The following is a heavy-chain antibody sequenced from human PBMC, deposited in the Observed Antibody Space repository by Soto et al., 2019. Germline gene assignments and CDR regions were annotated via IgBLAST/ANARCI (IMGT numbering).Heavy chain of an antibody. CDR2: ISTTGTAT. CDR1: GFTFSGYY. V-gene: IGHV3-11*01. CDR3: ARVGTRRQVVLWFDP. Sequence: GGSLRLSCAASGFTFSGYYLTWIRQAPGKGLEWISYISTTGTATYYADSVKGRFTISRDNAKNSLDLQMNSLRAEDTAVYYCARVGTRRQVVLWFDPWGQGTLVTVSS. J-gene: IGHJ5*02. D-gene: IGHD6-13*01.